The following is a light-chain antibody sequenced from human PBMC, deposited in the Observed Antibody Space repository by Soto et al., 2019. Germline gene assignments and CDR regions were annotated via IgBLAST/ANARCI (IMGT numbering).Light chain of an antibody. V-gene: IGKV3-20*01. CDR2: GSS. CDR1: QSVSSSY. CDR3: QKYGSSPPA. J-gene: IGKJ1*01. Sequence: EIVLTQSPGTLSLSPGERATLSCRASQSVSSSYLAWYQHKPGQAPRLLIYGSSSMATGIPDRFSGSGSGTDFTLTISRLEPEDFAVYYCQKYGSSPPAFGQGTKVEIK.